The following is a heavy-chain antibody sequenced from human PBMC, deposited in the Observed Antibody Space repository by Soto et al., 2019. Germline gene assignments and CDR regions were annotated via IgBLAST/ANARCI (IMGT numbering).Heavy chain of an antibody. Sequence: QVQLQQWGAGLLKPSETLSLSCAVYGGSFSAYYWSWIRQPPGKGLEWIGEINRSGSTNHNPSLKRRVTMSVDTSKNQFSLKLSSMTAADTAVYYCARGGSLRDFDYWGQGTVVTVSS. CDR3: ARGGSLRDFDY. J-gene: IGHJ4*02. CDR2: INRSGST. CDR1: GGSFSAYY. V-gene: IGHV4-34*01. D-gene: IGHD5-12*01.